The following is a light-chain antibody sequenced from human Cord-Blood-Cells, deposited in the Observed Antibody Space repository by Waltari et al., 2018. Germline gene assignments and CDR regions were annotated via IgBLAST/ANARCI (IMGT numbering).Light chain of an antibody. Sequence: QSVLTQPPSASGTPGQRVTISCSGSSSNIGSNTVNWYQQHPGTAPKLLIYSNNQRPAGVPDRFSGSKSGTSASLAISGLQSEEEADYYCAAWDDSRVVFGGGTKLTVL. V-gene: IGLV1-44*01. CDR1: SSNIGSNT. J-gene: IGLJ2*01. CDR3: AAWDDSRVV. CDR2: SNN.